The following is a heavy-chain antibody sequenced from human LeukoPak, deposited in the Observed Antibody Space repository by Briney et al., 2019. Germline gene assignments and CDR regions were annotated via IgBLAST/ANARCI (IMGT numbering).Heavy chain of an antibody. CDR3: AVGTVGSSTRHYYYYYYMDV. J-gene: IGHJ6*03. CDR2: IIPIFGTA. D-gene: IGHD2-2*01. CDR1: GGTFSSYA. V-gene: IGHV1-69*05. Sequence: SVKVSCKASGGTFSSYAISWVRQAPGQGLEWMGGIIPIFGTANYAQKFQGRVTITTDESTSTAYMELSSLRSEDTAVYYCAVGTVGSSTRHYYYYYYMDVWGKGTTVTVSS.